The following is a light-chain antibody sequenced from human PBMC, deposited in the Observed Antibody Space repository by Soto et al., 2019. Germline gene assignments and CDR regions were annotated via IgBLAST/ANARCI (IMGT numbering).Light chain of an antibody. J-gene: IGLJ2*01. CDR1: SSNIGSNY. V-gene: IGLV1-47*01. CDR3: AAWDDSLSGVV. Sequence: QSVLTQPPSASGTPGQRVTISCSGSSSNIGSNYVYWYQQLPGTAPKLLIYRNNQRPSGVPDRFSGSKSGTSASLAISGLRSEDEADYYCAAWDDSLSGVVFGGGTKVIVL. CDR2: RNN.